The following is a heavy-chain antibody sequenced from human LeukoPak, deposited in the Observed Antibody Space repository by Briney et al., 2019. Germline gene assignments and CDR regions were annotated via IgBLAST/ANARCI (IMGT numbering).Heavy chain of an antibody. CDR1: GFTFSSYW. J-gene: IGHJ6*02. CDR2: INSDGSST. V-gene: IGHV3-74*01. D-gene: IGHD3-10*01. CDR3: ARDRTPASWFGDLLTGTDYGMDV. Sequence: PGGSLRLSCAASGFTFSSYWMHWVRQAPGKGLVWVSRINSDGSSTSNADSVKGRFTISRDNAKNTLYLQMNSLRAEDTAVYYCARDRTPASWFGDLLTGTDYGMDVWGQGTTVTVSS.